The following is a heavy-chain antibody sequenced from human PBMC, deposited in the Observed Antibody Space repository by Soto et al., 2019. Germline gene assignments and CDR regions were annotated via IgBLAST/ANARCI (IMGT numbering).Heavy chain of an antibody. Sequence: GWSLRLACASSVLTFINAWMRWVRQAPGKGLEWVGRIKSKTDGGTTGYAAPVKGRFTISRDDSKNTLYLQMNSLKTEDTAVYYCTTSIAARPGVGRKNYYYYGMDVWGQGTTVTVSS. CDR2: IKSKTDGGTT. J-gene: IGHJ6*02. V-gene: IGHV3-15*01. D-gene: IGHD6-6*01. CDR3: TTSIAARPGVGRKNYYYYGMDV. CDR1: VLTFINAW.